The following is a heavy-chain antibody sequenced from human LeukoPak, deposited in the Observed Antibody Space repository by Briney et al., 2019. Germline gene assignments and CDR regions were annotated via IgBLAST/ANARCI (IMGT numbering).Heavy chain of an antibody. D-gene: IGHD5-18*01. CDR2: ISGSDGST. CDR1: GFTFSSYA. Sequence: PGGSLRLSCAASGFTFSSYAMSWVRQAPGKGLEWVSAISGSDGSTYYADSVKGRFTISRDNSKNTLCLQMNSLRADDTAVYYCAKDNGGGYSYGFFDYWGQGSLVTVSS. CDR3: AKDNGGGYSYGFFDY. J-gene: IGHJ4*02. V-gene: IGHV3-23*01.